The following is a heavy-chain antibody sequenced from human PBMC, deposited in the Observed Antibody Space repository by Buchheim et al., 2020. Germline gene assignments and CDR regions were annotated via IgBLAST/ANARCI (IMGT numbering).Heavy chain of an antibody. Sequence: QLQLVESGGGVVQPGRSLRLSCAASGFTFSSYGMHWVRQAPGKGLEWVAFIRYDGSNKYYADSVKGRFTISRDNSKNTLYLQMNSLRAEDTAVYYCAKGSNMITFGGVIVGGGYYGMDVWGQGTT. V-gene: IGHV3-30*02. CDR3: AKGSNMITFGGVIVGGGYYGMDV. CDR1: GFTFSSYG. CDR2: IRYDGSNK. D-gene: IGHD3-16*02. J-gene: IGHJ6*02.